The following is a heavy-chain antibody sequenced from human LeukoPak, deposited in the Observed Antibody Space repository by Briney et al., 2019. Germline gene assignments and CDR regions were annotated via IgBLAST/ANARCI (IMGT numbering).Heavy chain of an antibody. CDR1: GYTFTSYY. D-gene: IGHD3-22*01. Sequence: ASVKVSCKASGYTFTSYYMHWVRQAPGQGLEWMGWINPNSGGTNYAQKFQGRVTMTRDTSISTAYMELSRLRSDDTAVYYCARDRYRRYYDSSGSDAFDIWGQGTMVTVSS. J-gene: IGHJ3*02. V-gene: IGHV1-2*02. CDR2: INPNSGGT. CDR3: ARDRYRRYYDSSGSDAFDI.